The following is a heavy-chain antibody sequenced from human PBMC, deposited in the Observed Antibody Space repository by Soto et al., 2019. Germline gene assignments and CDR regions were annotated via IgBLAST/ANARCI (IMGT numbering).Heavy chain of an antibody. V-gene: IGHV1-2*02. D-gene: IGHD2-21*02. J-gene: IGHJ6*02. CDR3: VYYCAKSNYGGDDYFQYGLDV. Sequence: ASVKVSCKASGYTLTGYYMHWVRQAPGQGLEWMGWINPNSGGTNYAQKFQGRVTMTRDTSISTAYMELSRLRSDDTADDTAVYYCAKSNYGGDDYFQYGLDVWGQGTTVTVSS. CDR2: INPNSGGT. CDR1: GYTLTGYY.